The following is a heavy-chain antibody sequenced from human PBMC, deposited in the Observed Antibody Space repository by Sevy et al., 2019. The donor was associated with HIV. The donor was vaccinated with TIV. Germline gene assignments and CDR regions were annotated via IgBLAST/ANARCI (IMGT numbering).Heavy chain of an antibody. CDR1: GFTFSSYA. D-gene: IGHD2-21*01. V-gene: IGHV3-30-3*01. CDR3: ASVDSSEVNDAFDI. CDR2: ISYDGSNK. Sequence: GGSLRLSCAASGFTFSSYAMHWVRQAPGKGLEWVAVISYDGSNKYYADSVKGRFTISRDNSKNTLYLQMNSLRAEDTAVYYCASVDSSEVNDAFDIWGQGTMVTVSS. J-gene: IGHJ3*02.